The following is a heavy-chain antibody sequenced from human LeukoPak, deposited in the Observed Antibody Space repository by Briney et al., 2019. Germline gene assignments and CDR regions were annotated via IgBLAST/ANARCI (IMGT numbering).Heavy chain of an antibody. CDR2: ISGSGGST. CDR3: AKDPDYYGSGSFKY. CDR1: GFTFSSYA. J-gene: IGHJ4*02. V-gene: IGHV3-23*01. Sequence: GGSLRLPCAASGFTFSSYAMSWVRQAPEKGREWVSAISGSGGSTYYADSVKGRFTISRDNSKNTLYLQMNSLRAEDTAVYYCAKDPDYYGSGSFKYWGQGTLVTVSS. D-gene: IGHD3-10*01.